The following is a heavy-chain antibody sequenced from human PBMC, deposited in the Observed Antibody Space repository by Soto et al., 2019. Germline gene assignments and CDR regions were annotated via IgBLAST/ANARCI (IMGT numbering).Heavy chain of an antibody. V-gene: IGHV4-59*01. CDR3: ARGIAGATTPFDL. Sequence: QVQLQESGPGLVKPSETLSLTCTVSGGSISNYYWSWIRQPPGKGLEWIGYIYYTGSTNYNPSLKSRVTISEDTSKSQLSLKVRSATAADTAVYYCARGIAGATTPFDLWGQGTLVTVSS. D-gene: IGHD1-26*01. J-gene: IGHJ4*02. CDR1: GGSISNYY. CDR2: IYYTGST.